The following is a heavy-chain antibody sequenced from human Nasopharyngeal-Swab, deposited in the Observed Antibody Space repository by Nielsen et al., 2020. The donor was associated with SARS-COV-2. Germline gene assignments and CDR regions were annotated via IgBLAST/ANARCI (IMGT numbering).Heavy chain of an antibody. J-gene: IGHJ1*01. CDR2: IKSKTDGGTT. CDR3: TTEDIVVVVAGHEYFQH. V-gene: IGHV3-15*01. CDR1: GFTFSNAW. Sequence: GESLKISCAASGFTFSNAWMSWVRQAPGKGLEWVGRIKSKTDGGTTDYAAPVKGRFTISRDDSKNTLYLQMNSLKTEDTAVYYCTTEDIVVVVAGHEYFQHWGRGTLVTVSS. D-gene: IGHD2-15*01.